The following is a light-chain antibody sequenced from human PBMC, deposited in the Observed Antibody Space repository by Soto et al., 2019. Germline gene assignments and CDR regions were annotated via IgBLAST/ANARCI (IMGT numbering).Light chain of an antibody. CDR2: EAS. J-gene: IGKJ1*01. Sequence: QMTQSPSSLSASVGDRVTITCRASPDISNYLAWYQQKPGGAPKLLIYEASTLQSGVPSRFSGSVSGADFTPTINSLQREEVAIYYYEKYNDPPRTFGQGTRVE. CDR1: PDISNY. V-gene: IGKV1-27*01. CDR3: EKYNDPPRT.